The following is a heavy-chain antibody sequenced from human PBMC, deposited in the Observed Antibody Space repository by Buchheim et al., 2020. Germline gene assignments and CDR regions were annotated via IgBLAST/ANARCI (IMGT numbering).Heavy chain of an antibody. D-gene: IGHD3-3*01. Sequence: QVQLVESGGGVVQPGRSLRLSCAASGFTFSSYAMHWVRQAPGKGLEWVAVISYDGSNKYYADSVKGRFTISRDNSKNTLNLQMNSLRAEDTAVYYCARDQGLRFLEWSYFDYWGQGTL. CDR2: ISYDGSNK. CDR1: GFTFSSYA. CDR3: ARDQGLRFLEWSYFDY. J-gene: IGHJ4*02. V-gene: IGHV3-30*04.